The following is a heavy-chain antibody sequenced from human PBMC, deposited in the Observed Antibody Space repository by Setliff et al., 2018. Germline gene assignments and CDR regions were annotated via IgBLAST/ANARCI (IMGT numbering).Heavy chain of an antibody. CDR2: VYNGNDET. Sequence: LRLSCVASGFTFSAYGMSWVRQAPGKGLEWVSSVYNGNDETKYADSVKGRFTISRDRSKNTVYLQMNRLRAEDTAVYYCAKRGHYSSSDGLSFDFWGQGTQVTVSS. CDR1: GFTFSAYG. D-gene: IGHD6-6*01. CDR3: AKRGHYSSSDGLSFDF. J-gene: IGHJ4*02. V-gene: IGHV3-23*01.